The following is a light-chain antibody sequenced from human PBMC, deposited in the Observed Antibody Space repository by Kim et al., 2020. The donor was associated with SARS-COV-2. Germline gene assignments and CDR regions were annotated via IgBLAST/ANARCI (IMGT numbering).Light chain of an antibody. CDR3: QQYNNWPRLNT. Sequence: PGERATLACRASQSVSSNLAWYQQKPGHAPRLLIYGASTRATGIPARFSGSGSGTEFTLTISSLQSEDFAVYYCQQYNNWPRLNTFGQGTKLEI. CDR2: GAS. CDR1: QSVSSN. J-gene: IGKJ2*01. V-gene: IGKV3-15*01.